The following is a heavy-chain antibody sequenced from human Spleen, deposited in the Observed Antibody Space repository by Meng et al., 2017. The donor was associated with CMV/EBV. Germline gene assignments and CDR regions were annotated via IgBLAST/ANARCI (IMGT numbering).Heavy chain of an antibody. CDR2: ISSSSSTI. Sequence: GESLKISCAASGFTFSSYSMNWVRQAPGKGLEWVSYISSSSSTIYYADSVKGRFTISRDNAKNSLYLQLNSLRAEDTAVYYCARVPGGSYFPAPVDYWGQGTLVTVSS. D-gene: IGHD1-26*01. CDR3: ARVPGGSYFPAPVDY. J-gene: IGHJ4*02. CDR1: GFTFSSYS. V-gene: IGHV3-48*04.